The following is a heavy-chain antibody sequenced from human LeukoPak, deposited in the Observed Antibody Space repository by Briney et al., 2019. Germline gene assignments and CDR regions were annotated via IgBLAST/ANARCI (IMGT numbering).Heavy chain of an antibody. J-gene: IGHJ4*02. CDR2: ISGSGGST. D-gene: IGHD1-7*01. CDR3: AAFRTSITGTTGFDY. V-gene: IGHV3-23*01. Sequence: GSLRLSCAASGFTFRSYAMSWVRQAPGKGLEWVSAISGSGGSTYYADSVKGRFTISRDNSKNTLYLQMNSLRAEDTAVYYCAAFRTSITGTTGFDYWGQGTLVTVSS. CDR1: GFTFRSYA.